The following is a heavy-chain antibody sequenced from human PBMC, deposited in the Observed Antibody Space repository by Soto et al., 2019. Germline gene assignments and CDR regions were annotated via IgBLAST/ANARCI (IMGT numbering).Heavy chain of an antibody. D-gene: IGHD2-15*01. CDR1: GYIFASSW. J-gene: IGHJ4*02. CDR2: IYFGDSDA. Sequence: GESLKISCEGSGYIFASSWIGWVRQMPGKGLEWLGIIYFGDSDARYSPSFQGQVTISADKSFSTAYLQWSSLKASDTAIYYCAGGGYCTGGGCSRHYFDSWGQGTLVTVSS. CDR3: AGGGYCTGGGCSRHYFDS. V-gene: IGHV5-51*01.